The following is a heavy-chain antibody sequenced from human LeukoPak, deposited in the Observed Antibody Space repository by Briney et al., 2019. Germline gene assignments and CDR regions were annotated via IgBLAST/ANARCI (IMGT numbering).Heavy chain of an antibody. J-gene: IGHJ3*02. V-gene: IGHV3-23*01. D-gene: IGHD6-19*01. CDR2: ISGSDGST. Sequence: GGSLRLSCAASGFTFSSYAMSWVRQAPGKGLEWVSVISGSDGSTYYADSVKGRFTISRDNSKNALYLQMNSLRAEDTAVFYCAKPRGEEWLVGLYDAFDIWGQGTMVTVSS. CDR3: AKPRGEEWLVGLYDAFDI. CDR1: GFTFSSYA.